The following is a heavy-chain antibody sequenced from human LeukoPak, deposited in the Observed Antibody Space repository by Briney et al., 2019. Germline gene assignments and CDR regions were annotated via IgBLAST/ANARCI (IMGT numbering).Heavy chain of an antibody. CDR3: ARGMLDGVPVLLWFGEFDDAFDI. D-gene: IGHD3-10*01. Sequence: ASVKVSCKASGYTFTSYAMHWVRQAPGQRLEWMGWINAGNGNTKYSQKFQGRVTITRDTSASTAYMGLSSLRSEDTAVYYCARGMLDGVPVLLWFGEFDDAFDIWGQGTMVTVPS. CDR2: INAGNGNT. J-gene: IGHJ3*02. CDR1: GYTFTSYA. V-gene: IGHV1-3*01.